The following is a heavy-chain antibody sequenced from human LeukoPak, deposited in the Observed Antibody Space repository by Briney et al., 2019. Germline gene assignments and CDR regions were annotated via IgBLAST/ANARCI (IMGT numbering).Heavy chain of an antibody. CDR1: GFTVSSNY. V-gene: IGHV3-53*01. D-gene: IGHD4-17*01. CDR3: AGVRVTTTLIDY. Sequence: GGSLRLSCAASGFTVSSNYMSWVRQTPGKGLEWVSVIYSGGSTYYADSVKGRFTISRDNSKNTLYLQMNSLRAEDTAVYYCAGVRVTTTLIDYWGQGTLVTVSS. J-gene: IGHJ4*02. CDR2: IYSGGST.